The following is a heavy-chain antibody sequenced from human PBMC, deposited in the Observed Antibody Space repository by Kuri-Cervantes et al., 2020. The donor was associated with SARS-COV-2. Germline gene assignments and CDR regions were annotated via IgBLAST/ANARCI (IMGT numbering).Heavy chain of an antibody. V-gene: IGHV3-49*03. Sequence: GESLKISCTASGFTFGDYAMSWFRQAPGKGLEWVGFIRSKAYGGTTEYAASVKGRFTISRDDSKSIAYLQMNSLKTEDTAVYYCTTRPLITIFGVVTVGGDYFDYWGQGTLVTVSS. J-gene: IGHJ4*02. CDR2: IRSKAYGGTT. CDR3: TTRPLITIFGVVTVGGDYFDY. D-gene: IGHD3-3*01. CDR1: GFTFGDYA.